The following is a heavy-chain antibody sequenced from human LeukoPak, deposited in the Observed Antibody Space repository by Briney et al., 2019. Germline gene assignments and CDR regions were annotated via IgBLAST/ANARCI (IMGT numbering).Heavy chain of an antibody. D-gene: IGHD3-22*01. CDR3: ASSYYDSSGYWLA. J-gene: IGHJ4*02. CDR2: IYYSGST. V-gene: IGHV4-39*07. CDR1: GGSISSSSYY. Sequence: SETLSLTCTVSGGSISSSSYYWGWIRQPPGKGLEWIGSIYYSGSTYYNPSLKSRVTISVDTSKNQFSLKLSSVTAADTAVYYCASSYYDSSGYWLAWGQGTLVTVSS.